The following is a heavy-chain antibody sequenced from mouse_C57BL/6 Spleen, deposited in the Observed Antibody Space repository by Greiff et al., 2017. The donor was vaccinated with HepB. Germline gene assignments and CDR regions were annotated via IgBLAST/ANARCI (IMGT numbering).Heavy chain of an antibody. Sequence: QVHVKQPGAELVKPGASVKLSCKASGFTFTSYWMHWVKQRPGRGLEWIGRIDPNSGGTKYNEKFKGKATLTVDKPSSTAYMQLSSLTSEDSAVYYCARSYDGNSRGYFDYWGQGTTLTVSS. CDR2: IDPNSGGT. CDR1: GFTFTSYW. CDR3: ARSYDGNSRGYFDY. D-gene: IGHD2-10*01. V-gene: IGHV1-72*01. J-gene: IGHJ2*01.